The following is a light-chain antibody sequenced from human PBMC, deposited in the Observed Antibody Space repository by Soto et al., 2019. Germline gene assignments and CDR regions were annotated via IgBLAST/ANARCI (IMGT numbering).Light chain of an antibody. Sequence: QSVLTQPPSASGTPGQRVTISCSGSSSNIGSNTVNWYQQLPGTAPKLLIYSNNQRPSGVPDRFSGSKSGTSASLAISGLQSEDEADCYCAAWDDSLLWVFGGGTKLTVL. CDR2: SNN. CDR1: SSNIGSNT. CDR3: AAWDDSLLWV. V-gene: IGLV1-44*01. J-gene: IGLJ3*02.